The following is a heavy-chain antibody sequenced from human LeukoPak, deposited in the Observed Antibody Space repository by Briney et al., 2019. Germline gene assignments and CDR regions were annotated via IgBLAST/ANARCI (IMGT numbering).Heavy chain of an antibody. Sequence: SETLSLTCAVYGGSFSGYYWSWIRQPPGKGLEWIGEINHSGSTNYNPSPKSRVTISVDTSKNQFSLKLSSVTAADTAVYYCAREGRISRNYYYYMDVWGKGTTVTVSS. D-gene: IGHD2/OR15-2a*01. J-gene: IGHJ6*03. CDR2: INHSGST. CDR1: GGSFSGYY. CDR3: AREGRISRNYYYYMDV. V-gene: IGHV4-34*01.